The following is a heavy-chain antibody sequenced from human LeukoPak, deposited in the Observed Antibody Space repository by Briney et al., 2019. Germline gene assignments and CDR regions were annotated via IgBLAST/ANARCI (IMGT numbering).Heavy chain of an antibody. CDR1: GFTFSSYA. Sequence: GGSLRLSCAASGFTFSSYAMSWVRQAPGKGLVWVSALHSGGHTFYADSVRGRFTISRDISKNTLYLQMNNLGAEDTALYYCVRGGSKTFDFWGQGTLVTVSS. CDR2: LHSGGHT. V-gene: IGHV3-23*01. J-gene: IGHJ4*02. CDR3: VRGGSKTFDF.